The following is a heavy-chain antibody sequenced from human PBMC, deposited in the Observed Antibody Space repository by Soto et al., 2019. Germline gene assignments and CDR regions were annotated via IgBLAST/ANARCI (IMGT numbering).Heavy chain of an antibody. D-gene: IGHD7-27*01. Sequence: QVQLLQSGAEVKKPGASVKVSCKASGYRFTTYGITWVRLAPGQGLEWLGGISTYNGNTDYAQNLQDRVTMTTETSTSTAYMEVTSLTSDDTAVYYCARDLGTNGLDVWGQGTTVTVSS. CDR2: ISTYNGNT. V-gene: IGHV1-18*04. J-gene: IGHJ6*02. CDR3: ARDLGTNGLDV. CDR1: GYRFTTYG.